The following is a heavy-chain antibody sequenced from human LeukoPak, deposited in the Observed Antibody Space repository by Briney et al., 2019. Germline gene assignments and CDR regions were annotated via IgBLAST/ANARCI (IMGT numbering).Heavy chain of an antibody. Sequence: PGGSLRLSCAASRFAFSNAWMSWVRQAPGKGLEWVGRIKSKTDGGTTDYAAPVKGRFTISRDDSKNTLYLQMNSLKTEDTAVYYCAASLAYSGSYWTFDYWGQGTLATVSS. CDR1: RFAFSNAW. D-gene: IGHD1-26*01. CDR2: IKSKTDGGTT. J-gene: IGHJ4*02. V-gene: IGHV3-15*01. CDR3: AASLAYSGSYWTFDY.